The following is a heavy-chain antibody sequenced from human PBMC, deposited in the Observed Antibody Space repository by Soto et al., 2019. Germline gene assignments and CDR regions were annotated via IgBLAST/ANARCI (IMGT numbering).Heavy chain of an antibody. V-gene: IGHV3-30*18. CDR1: GFTFSSYG. J-gene: IGHJ6*02. CDR3: AKAHRSYGAGSYYGYYGMDV. D-gene: IGHD3-10*01. CDR2: ISYDGSDK. Sequence: QVQLVESGGGVVQPGRSLRLSCAASGFTFSSYGMHWVRQAPGKGLEWVAVISYDGSDKYYVDSVTGRFTISSDNSKNTLYLQLNSLRAEDRAVYYCAKAHRSYGAGSYYGYYGMDVWGQGTTVTVSS.